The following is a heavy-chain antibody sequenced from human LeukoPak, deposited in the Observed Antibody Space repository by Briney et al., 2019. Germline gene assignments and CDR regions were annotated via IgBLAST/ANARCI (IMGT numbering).Heavy chain of an antibody. D-gene: IGHD3-9*01. Sequence: ASVKLSCKASGYTFTSYDINWVRQAPGRGLEWMGWMNPNSGNTGYAQKFQGRVTMTRNTSISTAYMELSSLRSEDTAVYYCARGRAGYYDILTGYSKRGDNWFDPWGQGTLVTVSS. V-gene: IGHV1-8*01. CDR1: GYTFTSYD. J-gene: IGHJ5*02. CDR3: ARGRAGYYDILTGYSKRGDNWFDP. CDR2: MNPNSGNT.